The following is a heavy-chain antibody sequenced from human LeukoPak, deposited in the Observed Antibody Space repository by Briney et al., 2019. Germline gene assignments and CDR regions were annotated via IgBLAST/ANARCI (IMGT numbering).Heavy chain of an antibody. J-gene: IGHJ4*02. CDR3: AIGRHTRGYQFDY. V-gene: IGHV1-69*13. CDR2: IIPIFGTA. CDR1: GGTYSSYA. D-gene: IGHD1-26*01. Sequence: SVKVSCKASGGTYSSYAISWVRQAPGQGLEWMGGIIPIFGTANYAQKFQGRVTITADESTSTAYMELSSLRSEDTAVYYCAIGRHTRGYQFDYWGQGTLVTVSS.